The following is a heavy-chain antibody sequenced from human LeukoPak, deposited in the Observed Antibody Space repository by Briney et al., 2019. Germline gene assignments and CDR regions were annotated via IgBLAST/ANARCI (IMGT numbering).Heavy chain of an antibody. CDR3: AREIGTSGRAGWFDP. CDR2: LSVDGRKQ. Sequence: PGTSLRLSCAASGFRISDYVMWWVRQGPARGLAWVSSLSVDGRKQFYTGPAKGQFTVSTDYTDSEKGQFTISRDNSKNTLYLQINSLRPDDTAVYYCAREIGTSGRAGWFDPWGQGTLVTVSS. CDR1: GFRISDYV. J-gene: IGHJ5*02. V-gene: IGHV3-30*03. D-gene: IGHD2-2*01.